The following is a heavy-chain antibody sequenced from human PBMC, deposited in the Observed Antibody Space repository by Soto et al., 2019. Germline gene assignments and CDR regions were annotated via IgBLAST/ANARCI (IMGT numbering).Heavy chain of an antibody. CDR2: IIPIFGTA. Sequence: QVQLVQSGAEVKKPGSSVKVSCKASGGTFSSYAISWVRQAPGQGLEWMGGIIPIFGTANYAQKFQGRVTITADKSTSTAYMELSSLRSEDTAVYYCARDFYCSGCSCSHRPDGARYYGMDVWGQGTTVTVSS. CDR1: GGTFSSYA. J-gene: IGHJ6*02. D-gene: IGHD2-15*01. V-gene: IGHV1-69*06. CDR3: ARDFYCSGCSCSHRPDGARYYGMDV.